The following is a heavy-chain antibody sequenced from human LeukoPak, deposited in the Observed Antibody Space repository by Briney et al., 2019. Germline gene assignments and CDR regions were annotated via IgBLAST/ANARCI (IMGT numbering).Heavy chain of an antibody. J-gene: IGHJ3*02. CDR1: GGSISSNNW. Sequence: PSGTLSLTCAVSGGSISSNNWWSWVRQPPGKGLEWIGEMYHSGSTNYNPSLKSRVTISVDKSKNQFSLKLSSVTAADTAVYYCARAQKYYYDSSGQDDAFDIWGQGTMVTVSS. CDR3: ARAQKYYYDSSGQDDAFDI. CDR2: MYHSGST. D-gene: IGHD3-22*01. V-gene: IGHV4-4*02.